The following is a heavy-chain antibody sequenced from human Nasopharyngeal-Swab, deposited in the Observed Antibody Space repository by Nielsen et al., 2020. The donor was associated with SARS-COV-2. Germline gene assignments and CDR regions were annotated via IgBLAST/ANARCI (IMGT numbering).Heavy chain of an antibody. V-gene: IGHV3-30*04. CDR1: GFTFSSYA. Sequence: LSLTCAASGFTFSSYAMHWVRQAPGKGLEWVAVISYDGSNKYYADSVKGRFTISRDNSKNTLYLQMNSLRAEDTAVYYCARGVSGFGVVTKGGWFDPWGQGTLVTVSS. J-gene: IGHJ5*02. CDR2: ISYDGSNK. D-gene: IGHD3-3*01. CDR3: ARGVSGFGVVTKGGWFDP.